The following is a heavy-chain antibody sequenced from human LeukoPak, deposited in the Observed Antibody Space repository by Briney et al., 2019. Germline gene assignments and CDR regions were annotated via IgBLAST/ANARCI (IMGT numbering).Heavy chain of an antibody. J-gene: IGHJ4*02. CDR3: AGDSSGSSSDYYPLGY. CDR1: GFTLSSYS. Sequence: PGGSLRLSCAASGFTLSSYSMNWVRQAPGKGLEWVSVIYSSGGSTYYADSVKGRFTISRDNSKNMLYLQMNSLRAEDTAVYYCAGDSSGSSSDYYPLGYWGQGTLVTVSS. D-gene: IGHD3-22*01. CDR2: IYSSGGST. V-gene: IGHV3-66*01.